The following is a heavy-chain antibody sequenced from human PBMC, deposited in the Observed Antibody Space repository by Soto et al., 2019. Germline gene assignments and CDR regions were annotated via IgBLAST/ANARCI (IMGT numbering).Heavy chain of an antibody. CDR3: ARHLRQSSPWRRQYYYMDV. V-gene: IGHV4-59*08. Sequence: QVQLQESGPGLLKPSETLSLTCTVSGVSITDNAWSWIRQPPGKGLEWIGDISDNGSTNYNPSLKNRVTISGDTSKNQFSLKVTSVTATDTAVYYCARHLRQSSPWRRQYYYMDVWGKGTTVTV. CDR2: ISDNGST. J-gene: IGHJ6*03. CDR1: GVSITDNA. D-gene: IGHD3-3*01.